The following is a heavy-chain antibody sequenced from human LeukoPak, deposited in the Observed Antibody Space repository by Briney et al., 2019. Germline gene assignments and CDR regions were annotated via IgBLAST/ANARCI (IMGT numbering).Heavy chain of an antibody. CDR3: ARGQIGYCSSTSCYFRFDF. Sequence: PGRSLRLSCAASGFTFDSYAIHWVRQAPGKGLEWVAVISYDGSNKYYADSVKGRFTISRDNSKNTLYLQMNSLRAEDTALYYCARGQIGYCSSTSCYFRFDFWGQGTLVTVSS. CDR1: GFTFDSYA. J-gene: IGHJ4*02. D-gene: IGHD2-2*01. CDR2: ISYDGSNK. V-gene: IGHV3-30-3*01.